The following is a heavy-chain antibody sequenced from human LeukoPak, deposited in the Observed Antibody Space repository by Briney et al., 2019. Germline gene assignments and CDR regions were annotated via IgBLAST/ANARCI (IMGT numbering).Heavy chain of an antibody. CDR2: ISSSSSYI. CDR3: ARDSNGYDGFDY. J-gene: IGHJ4*02. D-gene: IGHD5-12*01. Sequence: GGSLRLSCAASGFTFSSYAMSWVRQAPGQGLEWVSSISSSSSYIYYADPVKGRFTISRDNAKNSLYLQMNSLRAEDTAVYYCARDSNGYDGFDYWGQGTLVTVSS. V-gene: IGHV3-21*01. CDR1: GFTFSSYA.